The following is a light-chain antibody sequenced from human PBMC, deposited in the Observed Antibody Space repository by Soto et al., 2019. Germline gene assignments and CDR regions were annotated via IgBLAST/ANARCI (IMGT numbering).Light chain of an antibody. CDR1: QSVSSY. J-gene: IGKJ1*01. CDR3: QQRRNWPRT. V-gene: IGKV3-11*01. Sequence: EIVLTQSPATLSLSPGERATLSCRASQSVSSYLAWYQQKPGQAPRLLIYDASNRATGIPARFSGIGSGTDFTLTISSLEPEDFAVYYCQQRRNWPRTFVQGTKEEIK. CDR2: DAS.